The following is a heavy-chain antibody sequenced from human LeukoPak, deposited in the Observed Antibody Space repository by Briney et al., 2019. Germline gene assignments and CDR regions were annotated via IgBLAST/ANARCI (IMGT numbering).Heavy chain of an antibody. D-gene: IGHD3-10*01. CDR3: ARAVVRGVIIQSPLDY. CDR2: INHSGST. CDR1: GGSFSGYY. Sequence: SETLSLTCAVYGGSFSGYYWSWIRQPPGKGLEWIGEINHSGSTNYNPSLKSRVTISVDMSKNQFSLKLSSVTAADTAVYFCARAVVRGVIIQSPLDYWGQGTLVTVSS. J-gene: IGHJ4*02. V-gene: IGHV4-34*01.